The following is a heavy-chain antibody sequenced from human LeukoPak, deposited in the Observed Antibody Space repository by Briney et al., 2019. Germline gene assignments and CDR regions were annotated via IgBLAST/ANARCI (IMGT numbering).Heavy chain of an antibody. CDR1: GFTFSSYG. J-gene: IGHJ6*03. CDR2: IRYDGSNK. CDR3: AKKAVTANYYYYYMDV. D-gene: IGHD4-11*01. V-gene: IGHV3-30*02. Sequence: PGGSLRLSCAASGFTFSSYGMHWVRQAPGKGLEWVAFIRYDGSNKYYADSVKGRFTISRDNSKNTLYLQMNSLRAEDTAMYYCAKKAVTANYYYYYMDVWGKGTTVTVSS.